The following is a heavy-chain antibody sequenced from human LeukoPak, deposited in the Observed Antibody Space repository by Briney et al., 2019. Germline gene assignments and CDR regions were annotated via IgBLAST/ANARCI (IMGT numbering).Heavy chain of an antibody. Sequence: GGSLRLSCAASGFTFSSYWMSWVRQAPGKGLEWVANIKQDGSEKYYVDSVKGRFTISRDNAKNSLYLQMNSLRAEDTAVYYCAREVRQWPTYYYYGMDVWGKGTTVTVSS. J-gene: IGHJ6*04. V-gene: IGHV3-7*03. CDR3: AREVRQWPTYYYYGMDV. CDR2: IKQDGSEK. D-gene: IGHD6-19*01. CDR1: GFTFSSYW.